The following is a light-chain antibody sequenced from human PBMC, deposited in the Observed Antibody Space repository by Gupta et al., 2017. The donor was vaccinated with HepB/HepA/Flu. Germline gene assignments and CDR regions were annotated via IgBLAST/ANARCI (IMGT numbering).Light chain of an antibody. CDR3: QQRSNCPLT. CDR1: QSVSSY. CDR2: DAS. Sequence: DIVLTQSLATLSLSPGERAPLSCRASQSVSSYLAWYQQKPGQAPRLLIYDASNRATGIPARFSGSGSGTDFTLTISSLEPEDFAVYYCQQRSNCPLTFGQGTRLEIK. J-gene: IGKJ5*01. V-gene: IGKV3-11*01.